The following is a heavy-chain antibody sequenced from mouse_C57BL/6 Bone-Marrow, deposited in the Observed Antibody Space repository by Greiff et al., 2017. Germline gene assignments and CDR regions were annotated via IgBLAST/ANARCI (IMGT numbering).Heavy chain of an antibody. CDR3: ARDDYDGAMDY. D-gene: IGHD2-4*01. V-gene: IGHV1-26*01. CDR1: GYTFTDYY. Sequence: EVQLQQSGPELVKPGASVKISCKASGYTFTDYYMNWVKQSHGKSLEWIGDINPNNGGTSYNQKFKGKATLTVDTSSSTAYMQLSSLTSEDSAVYYCARDDYDGAMDYWGQGTSVTVSS. J-gene: IGHJ4*01. CDR2: INPNNGGT.